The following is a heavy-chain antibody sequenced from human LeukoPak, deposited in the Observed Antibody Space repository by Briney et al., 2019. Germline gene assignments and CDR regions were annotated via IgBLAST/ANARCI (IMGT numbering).Heavy chain of an antibody. J-gene: IGHJ4*02. Sequence: GSLRLSCAASGFTFSSYSMNWVRQSPGKGLEWIGSVYYGRTTYYNPSLNSRVTIFVVTSKNQLSLQLNSVTAADTAVYYCVRHDGRSGGTMGALDSWGQGSLVTVSS. CDR3: VRHDGRSGGTMGALDS. D-gene: IGHD4-23*01. CDR2: VYYGRTT. CDR1: GFTFSSYSMN. V-gene: IGHV4-39*01.